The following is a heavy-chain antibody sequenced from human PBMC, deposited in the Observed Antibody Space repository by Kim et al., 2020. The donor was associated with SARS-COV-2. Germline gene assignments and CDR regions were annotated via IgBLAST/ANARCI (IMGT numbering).Heavy chain of an antibody. CDR3: ARHYNDYSNYGPIDY. CDR2: ISYDGSNK. D-gene: IGHD4-4*01. J-gene: IGHJ4*02. Sequence: GGSLRLSCAASGFTFSSYAMHWVRQAPGKGLEWVAVISYDGSNKYYADSVKGRFTISRDNSKNTLYLQMNSLRAEDTAVYYCARHYNDYSNYGPIDYWGQGTLVTVSS. CDR1: GFTFSSYA. V-gene: IGHV3-30*04.